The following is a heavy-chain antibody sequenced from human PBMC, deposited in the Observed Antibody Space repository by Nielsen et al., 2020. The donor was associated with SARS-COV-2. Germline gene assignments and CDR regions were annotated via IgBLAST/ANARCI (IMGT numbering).Heavy chain of an antibody. CDR3: ARSDGELHRYYYYYYGMDV. V-gene: IGHV1-2*02. D-gene: IGHD1-7*01. CDR2: IDTANGNT. Sequence: WVRQAPGQRLEWMGWIDTANGNTDYSQTLQDRVTITRDTSISTAYMELSRLRSDDTAVYYCARSDGELHRYYYYYYGMDVWGQGTTVTVSS. J-gene: IGHJ6*02.